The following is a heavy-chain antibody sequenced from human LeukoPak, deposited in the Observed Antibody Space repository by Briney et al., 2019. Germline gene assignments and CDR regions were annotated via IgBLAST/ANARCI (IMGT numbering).Heavy chain of an antibody. CDR1: GGSITNTSYY. J-gene: IGHJ4*02. V-gene: IGHV4-39*01. CDR3: ARRVGAGNFDY. D-gene: IGHD6-13*01. Sequence: PSETLSLTCSVSGGSITNTSYYWGWIRQPPGKGLEWIGTVYYSGATYYNPSLKSRFTISVDTSKNQFSLKLTSVTAADTAVYYCARRVGAGNFDYWGQGTLVAVSS. CDR2: VYYSGAT.